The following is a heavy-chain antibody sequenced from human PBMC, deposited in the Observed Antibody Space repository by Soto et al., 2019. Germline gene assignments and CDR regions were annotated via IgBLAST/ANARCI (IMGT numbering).Heavy chain of an antibody. CDR1: GFTFSNYA. J-gene: IGHJ5*02. Sequence: EVQLLESGGGLVQPGGSLRLSCAASGFTFSNYAMSWVRRAPGKGLEWVSGISGSGATTYYADSVKGRFTISRDNSKNTLSMQMNSLRAKDTAVYYCAKDKGIASRPRWFDPWGQGTLVTVSS. V-gene: IGHV3-23*01. CDR3: AKDKGIASRPRWFDP. CDR2: ISGSGATT. D-gene: IGHD6-6*01.